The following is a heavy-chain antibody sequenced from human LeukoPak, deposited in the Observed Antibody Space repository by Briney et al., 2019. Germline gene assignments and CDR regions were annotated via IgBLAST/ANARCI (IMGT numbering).Heavy chain of an antibody. CDR1: GYTFTGYY. CDR3: ARDNLLWNDGSPGAFDP. D-gene: IGHD1-1*01. Sequence: GASVKVSCKASGYTFTGYYMHWVRQAPGQGLEWMGWINPNSGGTNYAQKFQGRVTMTRDTSISTAYMELSRLRSDDTAVYYCARDNLLWNDGSPGAFDPWGQGTLVTVSS. V-gene: IGHV1-2*02. J-gene: IGHJ5*02. CDR2: INPNSGGT.